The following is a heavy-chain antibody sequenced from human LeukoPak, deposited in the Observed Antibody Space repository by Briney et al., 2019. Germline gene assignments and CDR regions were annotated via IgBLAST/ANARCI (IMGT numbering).Heavy chain of an antibody. CDR3: AKDIVGAVAGSFDY. J-gene: IGHJ4*02. CDR1: GFTFDDYA. CDR2: ISWNSGSI. V-gene: IGHV3-9*01. D-gene: IGHD6-19*01. Sequence: GRSLRLFCAASGFTFDDYAMHWVRQAPGKGLEWVSGISWNSGSIGYADSVKGRFTISRDNAKNSLYLQMNSLRAEDTALYYCAKDIVGAVAGSFDYWGQGTLVTVSS.